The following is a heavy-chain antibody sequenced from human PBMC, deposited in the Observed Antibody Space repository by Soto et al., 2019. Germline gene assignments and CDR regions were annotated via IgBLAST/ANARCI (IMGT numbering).Heavy chain of an antibody. CDR1: GYSISSGYY. CDR3: ARTAFVSDYGVDY. CDR2: IYHSGST. V-gene: IGHV4-38-2*01. Sequence: SETLSLTCAVSGYSISSGYYWGWIRQPPGKGLEWIGSIYHSGSTYYNPSLKSRVTISVDTSKNQFSLKLSSVTAADTAVYYCARTAFVSDYGVDYWGQGTLVTVSS. D-gene: IGHD4-17*01. J-gene: IGHJ4*02.